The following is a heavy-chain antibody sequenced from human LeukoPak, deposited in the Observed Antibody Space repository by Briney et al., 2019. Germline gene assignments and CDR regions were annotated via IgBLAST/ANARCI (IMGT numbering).Heavy chain of an antibody. J-gene: IGHJ5*02. CDR2: IHIYRGNT. V-gene: IGHV1-18*01. Sequence: GASVKVSCKASGYTFTNYGISWVRQAPEQGLEWMGWIHIYRGNTNYAQKFQGRVTMTTDTSTSTVYMEVRGLRSDDTAMYYCARDVGITVADSFDPWGQGTLVTVSS. CDR3: ARDVGITVADSFDP. D-gene: IGHD6-13*01. CDR1: GYTFTNYG.